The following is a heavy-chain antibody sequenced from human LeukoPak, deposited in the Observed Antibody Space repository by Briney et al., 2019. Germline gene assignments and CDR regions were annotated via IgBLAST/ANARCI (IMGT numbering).Heavy chain of an antibody. CDR1: GFTFSSYA. Sequence: GGSLRLSCAASGFTFSSYAMSWVRQAPGKGLEWVSTLSNTGDNTYYADSVKGRFTISRDNSKNTLYLQMNSLRAEDTAVFYCARGDDFDYWGQGILVTVSS. CDR2: LSNTGDNT. D-gene: IGHD3-16*01. J-gene: IGHJ4*02. CDR3: ARGDDFDY. V-gene: IGHV3-23*01.